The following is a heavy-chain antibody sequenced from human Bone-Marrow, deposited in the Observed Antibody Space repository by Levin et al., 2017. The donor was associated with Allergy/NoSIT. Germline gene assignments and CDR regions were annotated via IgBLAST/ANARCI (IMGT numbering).Heavy chain of an antibody. V-gene: IGHV3-11*05. CDR2: ISSAGSYA. D-gene: IGHD3-10*01. CDR1: GFSFSDFY. Sequence: GESLKISCAASGFSFSDFYMSWIRLAPGKGLEWISFISSAGSYANYADSVKGRFTISRDNARNSLYLQMNSLRAEDTAVYYCARGSRVIRFGEPLRDFWGQGTLVTVSS. J-gene: IGHJ4*02. CDR3: ARGSRVIRFGEPLRDF.